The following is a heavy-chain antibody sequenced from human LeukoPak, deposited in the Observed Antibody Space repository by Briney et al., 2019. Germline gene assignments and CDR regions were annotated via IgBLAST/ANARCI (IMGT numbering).Heavy chain of an antibody. V-gene: IGHV3-9*01. J-gene: IGHJ4*02. CDR2: ISWNSGNI. CDR1: GFSFDDYA. D-gene: IGHD3-10*01. Sequence: GGSLRLSCAASGFSFDDYAMHWVRQAPGKGLEWVSGISWNSGNIGYADSVKGRFTISRDNSKNTLYLQMNSLRAEDTAVYYCAKSRRGGSGGSGSYSYFDYWGQGTLVTVSS. CDR3: AKSRRGGSGGSGSYSYFDY.